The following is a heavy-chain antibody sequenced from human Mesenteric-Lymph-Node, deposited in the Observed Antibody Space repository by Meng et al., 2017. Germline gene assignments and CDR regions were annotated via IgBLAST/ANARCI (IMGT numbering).Heavy chain of an antibody. CDR2: ISSSSSYI. CDR1: GFTFSSYS. CDR3: AKDRDSSGYYKGGFDI. D-gene: IGHD3-22*01. V-gene: IGHV3-21*04. Sequence: GGSLRLSCAASGFTFSSYSMNWVRQAPGKGLEWVSSISSSSSYIYYADSVKGRFTISRDNAKDSLYLQMNSLRAEDTAMYYCAKDRDSSGYYKGGFDIWGQGTMVTVSS. J-gene: IGHJ3*02.